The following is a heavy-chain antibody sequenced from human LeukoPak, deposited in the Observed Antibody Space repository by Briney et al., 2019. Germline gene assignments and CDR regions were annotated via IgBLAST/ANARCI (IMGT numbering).Heavy chain of an antibody. Sequence: SVKVSCKASGGTFSSYAISWVRQAPGQGLEWMGGIIPIFCTANYAQKFQGRVTITADESTSTAYMELSSLRSEDTAVYYCARGYCSSTSCYAVFSYWGQGTLVTVSS. J-gene: IGHJ4*02. D-gene: IGHD2-2*01. V-gene: IGHV1-69*13. CDR3: ARGYCSSTSCYAVFSY. CDR1: GGTFSSYA. CDR2: IIPIFCTA.